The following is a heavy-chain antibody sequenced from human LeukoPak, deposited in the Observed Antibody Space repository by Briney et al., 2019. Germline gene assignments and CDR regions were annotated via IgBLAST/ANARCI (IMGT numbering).Heavy chain of an antibody. D-gene: IGHD3-16*01. J-gene: IGHJ3*02. V-gene: IGHV1-46*01. CDR3: AKRGSHNAFDI. CDR1: GYTFTSYY. Sequence: GASVKVSCKASGYTFTSYYMHWVRQAPGQGLEWMGIINPSGGSTSYAQKLQGRVTMTTDTSTSTAYMELRSLRSDDTAVYYCAKRGSHNAFDIWGQGTMVTVSS. CDR2: INPSGGST.